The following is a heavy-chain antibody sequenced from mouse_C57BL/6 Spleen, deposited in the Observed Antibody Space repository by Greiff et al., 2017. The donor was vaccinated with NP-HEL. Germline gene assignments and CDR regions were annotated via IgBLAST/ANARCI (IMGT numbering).Heavy chain of an antibody. D-gene: IGHD1-2*01. CDR2: IYPGDGDT. CDR1: GYAFSSSW. Sequence: VQLQQSGPELVKPGASVKISCKASGYAFSSSWMNWVKQRPGKGLEWIGRIYPGDGDTNYNGKFKGKATLTADKSSSTAYMQLSSLTSEDSAVYFCAREGLRRYAMDYWGQRTSVTVSS. CDR3: AREGLRRYAMDY. J-gene: IGHJ4*01. V-gene: IGHV1-82*01.